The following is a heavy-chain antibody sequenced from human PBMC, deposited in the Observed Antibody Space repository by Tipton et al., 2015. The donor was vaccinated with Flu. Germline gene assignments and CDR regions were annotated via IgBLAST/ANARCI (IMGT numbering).Heavy chain of an antibody. CDR1: GGSISSSSYY. CDR2: IYYSGST. Sequence: TLSLTCTVSGGSISSSSYYWGWIRPPPGKGLEWIGSIYYSGSTYYNPSLKSRVTISVDTSKNKFSLKLSSVTAADTAVYYCASIKAVAGTGRFEYWGQGTLVTVSS. D-gene: IGHD6-19*01. J-gene: IGHJ4*02. V-gene: IGHV4-39*01. CDR3: ASIKAVAGTGRFEY.